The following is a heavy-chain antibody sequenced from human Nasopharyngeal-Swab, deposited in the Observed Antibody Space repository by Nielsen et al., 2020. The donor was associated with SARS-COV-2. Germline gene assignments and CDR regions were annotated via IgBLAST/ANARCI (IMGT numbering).Heavy chain of an antibody. J-gene: IGHJ6*03. D-gene: IGHD3-10*01. V-gene: IGHV4-34*01. CDR3: ARGRRVVRGVIITNYYYYYYMDV. CDR2: INHSGST. Sequence: WIRQPPGKGLEWIGEINHSGSTNYNPSLKSRVTISVDTSKNQFSLKLSSVTAADTAVHYCARGRRVVRGVIITNYYYYYYMDVWGKGTTVTVSS.